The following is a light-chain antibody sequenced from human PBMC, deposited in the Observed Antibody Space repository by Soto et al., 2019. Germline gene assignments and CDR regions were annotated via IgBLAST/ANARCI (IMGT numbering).Light chain of an antibody. Sequence: QTVVTQEPSFSVSPGGTVTLTCGLSSGSVSAGYYPSWYQQTPGQAPRTLIYSTNTRPSGVPDRFSGSILGNKAALTITGAQAEDECDYYCVLYMGSGISVFGGGTQLPVL. CDR2: STN. V-gene: IGLV8-61*01. CDR1: SGSVSAGYY. J-gene: IGLJ2*01. CDR3: VLYMGSGISV.